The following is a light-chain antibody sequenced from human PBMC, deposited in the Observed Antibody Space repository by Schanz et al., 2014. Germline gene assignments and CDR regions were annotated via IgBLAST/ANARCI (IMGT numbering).Light chain of an antibody. CDR1: QSVLYSSNNKNY. CDR2: WAS. J-gene: IGKJ4*01. V-gene: IGKV4-1*01. CDR3: QQYYITPLT. Sequence: DIVMTQSPDSLAVSLGERATINCKSSQSVLYSSNNKNYLAWYQQRPGQPPKLLIYWASTRESGVPDRFSGSGSATDFTLTISSLQAEDVAVYYCQQYYITPLTFGGGTKVEIK.